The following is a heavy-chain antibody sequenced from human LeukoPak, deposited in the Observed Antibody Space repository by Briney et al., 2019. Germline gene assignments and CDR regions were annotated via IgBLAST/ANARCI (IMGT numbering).Heavy chain of an antibody. J-gene: IGHJ3*01. CDR1: GFTLSSSA. D-gene: IGHD1-26*01. CDR3: AKIGADDGFDF. V-gene: IGHV3-23*01. Sequence: PGGSLRLSCAASGFTLSSSAMSWVRQAPGKGLQWVSAISVSGGSTYYADSVKGRFTISRDNSKSTLYLQMNSLRAEDTAVYYCAKIGADDGFDFWGQGTMVTVSS. CDR2: ISVSGGST.